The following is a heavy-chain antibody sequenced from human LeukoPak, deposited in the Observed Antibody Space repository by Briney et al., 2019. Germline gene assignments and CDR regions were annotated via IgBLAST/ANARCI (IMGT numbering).Heavy chain of an antibody. CDR3: TRRITTMVRGFFYNWFDP. D-gene: IGHD3-10*01. J-gene: IGHJ5*02. CDR2: IRSKANSYAT. CDR1: GFTFSGSA. Sequence: GGSLKLSCAASGFTFSGSAMHWVRQASGKGLEWVGRIRSKANSYATAYAASVKGRFTISRDDSKNTAYLQRNSLKTEDTAVYYCTRRITTMVRGFFYNWFDPWGQGTLVTVSS. V-gene: IGHV3-73*01.